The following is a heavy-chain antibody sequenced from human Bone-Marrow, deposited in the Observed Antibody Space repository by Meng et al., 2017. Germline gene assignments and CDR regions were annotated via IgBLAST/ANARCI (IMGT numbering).Heavy chain of an antibody. CDR3: ARRKTTYYYGSGSYPNWFDP. Sequence: SETLSLTCAVYGGSFSGYYWSWIRQPPGKGLEWIGEINHSGSTNYNPSLKSRVTISVDTSKNQFSLKLSSVTAADTAVYYCARRKTTYYYGSGSYPNWFDPWGQGTLVTVSS. CDR2: INHSGST. V-gene: IGHV4-34*01. D-gene: IGHD3-10*01. J-gene: IGHJ5*02. CDR1: GGSFSGYY.